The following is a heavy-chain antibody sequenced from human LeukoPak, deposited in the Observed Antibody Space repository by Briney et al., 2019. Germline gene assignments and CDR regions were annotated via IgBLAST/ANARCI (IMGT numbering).Heavy chain of an antibody. CDR2: IKSKTDGGTT. J-gene: IGHJ4*02. V-gene: IGHV3-15*01. CDR3: TTGIRFWSGYYTGDY. Sequence: PGGSLRLSCAASGFTFSNAWMSWVRQAPGKGLEWVGRIKSKTDGGTTDYAAPVKGRFTISRDDSKNTLYLQMNSLKTEDTAVYYCTTGIRFWSGYYTGDYWGQGTLVTVSS. D-gene: IGHD3-3*01. CDR1: GFTFSNAW.